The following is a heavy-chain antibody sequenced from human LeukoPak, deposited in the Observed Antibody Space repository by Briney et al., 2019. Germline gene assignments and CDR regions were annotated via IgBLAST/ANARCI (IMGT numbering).Heavy chain of an antibody. D-gene: IGHD4-23*01. CDR1: GYIYSSFG. J-gene: IGHJ4*02. CDR3: ARDPDGGADFDF. Sequence: GASVKVSCKASGYIYSSFGISWVRQAPGQGLEWMGRINPYNGDTNFPQNLQGRVTMTTDTSTSTAYMELRSLRSDDTAVYYCARDPDGGADFDFWGQGTLVTVSS. V-gene: IGHV1-18*01. CDR2: INPYNGDT.